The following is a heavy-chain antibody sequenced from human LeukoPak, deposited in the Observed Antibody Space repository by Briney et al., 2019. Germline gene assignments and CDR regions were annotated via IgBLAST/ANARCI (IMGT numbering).Heavy chain of an antibody. J-gene: IGHJ6*02. D-gene: IGHD3-16*01. CDR3: ARGAKYDYVWGSPRGMDV. Sequence: GGSLRLSCAASGFTFSSYAMSWVRQAPGKGLEWVSAISGSGGSTYYADSVKGRFTISRDNAKNSLYLQMNSLRAEDTAVYYCARGAKYDYVWGSPRGMDVWGQGTTVTVSS. CDR2: ISGSGGST. CDR1: GFTFSSYA. V-gene: IGHV3-23*01.